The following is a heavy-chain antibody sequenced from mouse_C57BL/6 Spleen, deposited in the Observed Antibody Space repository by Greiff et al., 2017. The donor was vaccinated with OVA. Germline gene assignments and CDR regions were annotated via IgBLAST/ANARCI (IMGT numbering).Heavy chain of an antibody. CDR3: AFYYDYDDAMDY. V-gene: IGHV1-74*01. Sequence: QVQLQQPGAELVKPGASVKVSCKASGYTFTSYWMHWVKQRPGQGLEWIGRIHPSDSDTNYNQKFKGKATLTVDKSSSTAYMRLSSLTSEDSAVYYCAFYYDYDDAMDYWGQGTSVTVSS. CDR1: GYTFTSYW. CDR2: IHPSDSDT. D-gene: IGHD2-4*01. J-gene: IGHJ4*01.